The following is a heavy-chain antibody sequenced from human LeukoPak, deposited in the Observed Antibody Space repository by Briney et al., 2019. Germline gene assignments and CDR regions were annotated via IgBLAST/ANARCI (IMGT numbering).Heavy chain of an antibody. J-gene: IGHJ6*02. D-gene: IGHD2-2*01. CDR2: INHSGNT. CDR1: GGPFSGYY. Sequence: SETLSLTCAVYGGPFSGYYWSWIRQPPGKGLEWIGEINHSGNTNYNPSLKSRVTISVDTSKNQFSLKLSSVTAADTAVYYCARGPAAQDIVVVPAAKAEGEAYYYGMDVWGQGTTVTVSS. V-gene: IGHV4-34*01. CDR3: ARGPAAQDIVVVPAAKAEGEAYYYGMDV.